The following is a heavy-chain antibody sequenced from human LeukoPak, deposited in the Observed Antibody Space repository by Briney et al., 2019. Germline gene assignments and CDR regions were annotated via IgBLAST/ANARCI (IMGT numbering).Heavy chain of an antibody. V-gene: IGHV3-21*01. Sequence: PGGSLRLSCAASGFTFSSYAMSWVRQAPGKGLEWVSSISSSSSYIYYADSVKGRFTISRDNAKNSLYLQMNSLRAEDTAVYYCARDAGPEGDYVLYYFDYWGQGTLVTVSS. CDR1: GFTFSSYA. CDR2: ISSSSSYI. CDR3: ARDAGPEGDYVLYYFDY. J-gene: IGHJ4*02. D-gene: IGHD4-17*01.